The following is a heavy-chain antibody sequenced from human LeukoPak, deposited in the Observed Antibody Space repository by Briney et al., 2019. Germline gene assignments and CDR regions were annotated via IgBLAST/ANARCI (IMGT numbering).Heavy chain of an antibody. J-gene: IGHJ4*02. CDR2: IKQDGSEN. V-gene: IGHV3-7*01. CDR3: ARARWVSGCYYFDY. CDR1: GFTFSGYW. D-gene: IGHD6-19*01. Sequence: PGGSLRLPCAASGFTFSGYWMSWVRQPPGKGLEWVANIKQDGSENYYVDSVKGRFTISRDNAKNSLYLQMNSLRAEDTAVYYCARARWVSGCYYFDYWGQGTLVTVSS.